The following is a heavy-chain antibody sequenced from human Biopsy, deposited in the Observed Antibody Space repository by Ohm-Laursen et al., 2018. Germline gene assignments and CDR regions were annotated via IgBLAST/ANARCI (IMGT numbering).Heavy chain of an antibody. V-gene: IGHV4-59*02. J-gene: IGHJ6*02. D-gene: IGHD4-11*01. Sequence: GTLSLTCTVSGDSVTKYYWSWIRQPPGKGLEWIGHIYYSVMTNYNPSLQSRVSISVDTSRNQVSLTLSSVTAADTAVYYWARDSGTLNYGNFKYYHYYGMDVWGQGTKVTVSS. CDR1: GDSVTKYY. CDR3: ARDSGTLNYGNFKYYHYYGMDV. CDR2: IYYSVMT.